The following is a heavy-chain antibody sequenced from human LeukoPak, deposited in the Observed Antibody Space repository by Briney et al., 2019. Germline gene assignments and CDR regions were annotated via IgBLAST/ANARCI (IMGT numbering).Heavy chain of an antibody. Sequence: GASVKVSCKASGYTFTSYAMHWVRQAPGQRLEWMGWINAGNGNTKYSQKFQGRVTITRDTSAGTAYMELSSLRSEDTAVYYCATGSSGWYGSSFDYWGQGTLVTVSS. CDR2: INAGNGNT. J-gene: IGHJ4*02. CDR3: ATGSSGWYGSSFDY. CDR1: GYTFTSYA. V-gene: IGHV1-3*01. D-gene: IGHD6-13*01.